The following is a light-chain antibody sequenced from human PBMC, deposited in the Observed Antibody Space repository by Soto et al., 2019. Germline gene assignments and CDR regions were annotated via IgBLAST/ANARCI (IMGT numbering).Light chain of an antibody. V-gene: IGKV1-5*01. CDR2: DAS. CDR3: QQYNSYPWT. CDR1: QSISSW. J-gene: IGKJ1*01. Sequence: DIQMTQPPSTLSASVGDRVTITCRASQSISSWLAWYQQKPGKAPNLLMYDASSLESGAPSRFSGSGSGTEFALTISSLQPDDFATYYCQQYNSYPWTFGQGTKVEVK.